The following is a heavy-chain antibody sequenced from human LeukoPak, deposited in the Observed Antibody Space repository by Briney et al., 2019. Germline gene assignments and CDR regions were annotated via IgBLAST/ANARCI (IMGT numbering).Heavy chain of an antibody. V-gene: IGHV4-39*07. Sequence: SETLSLTCTVSGGSISTSGYYWGWIRQPPGQGLEYFASIDSSGNAYYNPSLRSRVTISADTSKNQFSLKLSPVTAADTAVYYCTRDRGQWLVDYWGQGTLVTVYS. CDR3: TRDRGQWLVDY. D-gene: IGHD6-19*01. CDR1: GGSISTSGYY. CDR2: IDSSGNA. J-gene: IGHJ4*02.